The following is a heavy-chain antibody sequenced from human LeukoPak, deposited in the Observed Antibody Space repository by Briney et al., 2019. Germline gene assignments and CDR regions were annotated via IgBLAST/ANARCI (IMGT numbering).Heavy chain of an antibody. Sequence: GASVKVSCKASGGTFSSYAISGVRQAPGQGLEWMGGIIPIFGTANYAQKFQGRVTITADESTSTAYMELSSLRSEDTAVYYCAREGVVVPAALDYWGQGTLVTVSS. D-gene: IGHD2-2*01. CDR3: AREGVVVPAALDY. V-gene: IGHV1-69*13. CDR2: IIPIFGTA. CDR1: GGTFSSYA. J-gene: IGHJ4*02.